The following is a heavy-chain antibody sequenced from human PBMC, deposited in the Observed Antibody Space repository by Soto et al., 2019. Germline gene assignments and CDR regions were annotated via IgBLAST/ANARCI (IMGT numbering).Heavy chain of an antibody. Sequence: PSETLSLTCSVSGASISSYYWSWIRQSPGKGLEFIGCMYSSGGTNYNPALKSRITISRDTSKNQLSLKLTSVTAADTAVYFCAKLHSTVVTPLDIWGQGTRSPSPQ. D-gene: IGHD2-21*02. CDR1: GASISSYY. CDR3: AKLHSTVVTPLDI. V-gene: IGHV4-59*01. CDR2: MYSSGGT. J-gene: IGHJ3*02.